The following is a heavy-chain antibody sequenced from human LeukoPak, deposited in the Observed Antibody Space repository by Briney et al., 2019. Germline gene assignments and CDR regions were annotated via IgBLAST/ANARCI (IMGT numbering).Heavy chain of an antibody. CDR1: GFTFSSYG. CDR2: IRYDGSNK. CDR3: AKGSKVNYYDHIDY. D-gene: IGHD3-22*01. V-gene: IGHV3-30*02. J-gene: IGHJ4*02. Sequence: PGGSLRLSCAASGFTFSSYGMHWVRQAPGKGLEWVAFIRYDGSNKYYADSVKGRFTISRDNSKNTLYLQMNSLRAEDTAVYYCAKGSKVNYYDHIDYWGQGTLVTVSS.